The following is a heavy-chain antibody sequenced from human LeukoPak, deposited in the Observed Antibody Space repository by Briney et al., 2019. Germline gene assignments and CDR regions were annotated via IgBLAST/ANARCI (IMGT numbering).Heavy chain of an antibody. D-gene: IGHD5-24*01. CDR2: IKEDGTET. J-gene: IGHJ4*02. V-gene: IGHV3-7*03. Sequence: GGSLRLSCAASGFMFSSNWMSWVRLAPGKGLEWVANIKEDGTETYYVDSVKGRFTISRDNAKNSLYLQMNSLKVEDTAVYYCAKEGRSLQTYWGQGTLVTVSS. CDR1: GFMFSSNW. CDR3: AKEGRSLQTY.